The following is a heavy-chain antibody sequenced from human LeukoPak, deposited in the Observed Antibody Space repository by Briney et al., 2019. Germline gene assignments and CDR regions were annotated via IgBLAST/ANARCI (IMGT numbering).Heavy chain of an antibody. D-gene: IGHD5-24*01. V-gene: IGHV4-34*01. CDR2: INHSGST. CDR3: ARVGEMATIPVDY. J-gene: IGHJ4*02. CDR1: GGSFSGYY. Sequence: SETLSLTCAVYGGSFSGYYWSWIRQPPGKGPEWIGEINHSGSTNYNPSLRSRVTISVDTSKNQFSLKLSSVTAADTAVYYCARVGEMATIPVDYWGQGTLVIVSS.